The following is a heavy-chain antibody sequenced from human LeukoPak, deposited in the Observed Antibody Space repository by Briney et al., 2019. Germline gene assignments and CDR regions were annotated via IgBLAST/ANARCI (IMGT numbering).Heavy chain of an antibody. V-gene: IGHV4-61*02. CDR1: GGSISSGSYY. J-gene: IGHJ2*01. D-gene: IGHD2-2*01. Sequence: SETLSLTCTVSGGSISSGSYYWSWIRQPAGKGLEWIGRIYTSGSTNYNPSLKSRVTISVDTSKNQFSLKLSSVTAAYTAVYYCARAGMEDIVVVPAAIKWYCDLWGRGTLVTVSS. CDR2: IYTSGST. CDR3: ARAGMEDIVVVPAAIKWYCDL.